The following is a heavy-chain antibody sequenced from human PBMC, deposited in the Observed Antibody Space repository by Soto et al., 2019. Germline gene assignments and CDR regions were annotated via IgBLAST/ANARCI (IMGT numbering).Heavy chain of an antibody. D-gene: IGHD2-15*01. CDR3: ARDHGGIGYFFDY. Sequence: EVQLVESGGGLVQPGGSLRLSCAVSGFSFTNFGMNLVRQAPGKGLEWVSYISSGASPIYYADSVKGRFTISRDNDKNSLFLQMSSLRDEATAVHYCARDHGGIGYFFDYWGQGPLVTASS. CDR1: GFSFTNFG. V-gene: IGHV3-48*02. J-gene: IGHJ4*02. CDR2: ISSGASPI.